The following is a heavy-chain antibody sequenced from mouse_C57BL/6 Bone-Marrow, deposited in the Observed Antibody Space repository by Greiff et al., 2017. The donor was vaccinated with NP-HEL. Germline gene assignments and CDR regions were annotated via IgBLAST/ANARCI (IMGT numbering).Heavy chain of an antibody. CDR3: ARHSPDY. Sequence: DVQLVESGGDLVKPGGSLKLSCAASGFTFSSYGMSWVRQTPDKRLEWVATISSGGSYTYYPDSVKGRFTISRDNAKNTLYLQMSSLKSEDTAMYYCARHSPDYWGQGTTLTVSS. D-gene: IGHD6-1*01. J-gene: IGHJ2*01. CDR2: ISSGGSYT. V-gene: IGHV5-6*01. CDR1: GFTFSSYG.